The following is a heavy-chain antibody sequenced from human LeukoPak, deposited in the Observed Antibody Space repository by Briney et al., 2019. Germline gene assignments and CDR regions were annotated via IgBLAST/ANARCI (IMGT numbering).Heavy chain of an antibody. V-gene: IGHV3-30-3*01. CDR2: KSYDGTND. CDR1: GFTFSTYV. J-gene: IGHJ4*02. CDR3: ARTLRITIFGVVIHPLTYYFDY. Sequence: SGRSLRLSCAASGFTFSTYVMHWVRQAPAKGLEWVATKSYDGTNDYYADSVKGRFTISRDNSKNTLYLQMNSLRAEDTAVYYCARTLRITIFGVVIHPLTYYFDYWGQGTLVTVSS. D-gene: IGHD3-3*01.